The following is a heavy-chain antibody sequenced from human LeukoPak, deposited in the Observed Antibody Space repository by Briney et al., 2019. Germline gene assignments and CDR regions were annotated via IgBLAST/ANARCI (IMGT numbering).Heavy chain of an antibody. CDR2: ISAYNGNT. V-gene: IGHV1-18*01. D-gene: IGHD1-26*01. Sequence: GASVKVSCKASGYTFTSYGISWVRQAPGQGLEWMGWISAYNGNTNYAQKPQGRVTMTTDTSTSTAYMELRSLRSDDTAVYYCATPIFIVGAKRSGVDAFDIWGQGTMVTVSS. J-gene: IGHJ3*02. CDR3: ATPIFIVGAKRSGVDAFDI. CDR1: GYTFTSYG.